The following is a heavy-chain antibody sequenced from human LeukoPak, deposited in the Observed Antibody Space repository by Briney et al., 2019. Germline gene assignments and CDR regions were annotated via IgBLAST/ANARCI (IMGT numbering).Heavy chain of an antibody. D-gene: IGHD6-13*01. Sequence: PSQTLSLTCTVSGGSISSGGYYWSWIRQHPGKGLEWIGYIYYSGSTYYNPSLKSRVTISVDTSKNQFSLKLSSVTAADTAVYYCARANAGIAAAGTVHWFDPWGQGTLVTVSS. CDR2: IYYSGST. V-gene: IGHV4-31*03. CDR3: ARANAGIAAAGTVHWFDP. J-gene: IGHJ5*02. CDR1: GGSISSGGYY.